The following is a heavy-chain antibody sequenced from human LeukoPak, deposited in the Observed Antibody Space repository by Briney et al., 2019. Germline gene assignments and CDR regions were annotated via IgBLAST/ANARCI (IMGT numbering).Heavy chain of an antibody. V-gene: IGHV3-20*01. J-gene: IGHJ4*02. D-gene: IGHD3-3*01. Sequence: SGGSLRLSCAASGFTFDDYGMSWVRQGPGKGLEWVSGINWNGGMTAYADSVKGRFTISRDNAKNSLYLQMNSLRAEDTALYHCARGCGGTSDYYPFYFDYWGQGALVMVSS. CDR1: GFTFDDYG. CDR3: ARGCGGTSDYYPFYFDY. CDR2: INWNGGMT.